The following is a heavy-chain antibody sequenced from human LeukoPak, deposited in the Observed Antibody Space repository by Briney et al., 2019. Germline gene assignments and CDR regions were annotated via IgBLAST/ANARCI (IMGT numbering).Heavy chain of an antibody. CDR3: AREISPADSSSAFDY. CDR1: GGSFSGYY. D-gene: IGHD6-6*01. CDR2: INHSGST. Sequence: SETLSLTWAVYGGSFSGYYWSWIRQPPGKGLEWIGEINHSGSTNYNPSLKSRVTISVDTSKNQFSLKLSSVTAADTAVYYCAREISPADSSSAFDYWGQGTLVTVSS. V-gene: IGHV4-34*01. J-gene: IGHJ4*02.